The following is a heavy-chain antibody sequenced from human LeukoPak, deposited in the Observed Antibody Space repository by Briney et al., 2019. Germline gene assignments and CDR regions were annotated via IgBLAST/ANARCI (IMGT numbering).Heavy chain of an antibody. CDR1: GGSISSYY. V-gene: IGHV4-4*07. CDR3: ARDRGVRGGSYGTWFDP. CDR2: IYTSGST. Sequence: SETLSLTCTDPGGSISSYYCSWIRQPAGKGLEWIGRIYTSGSTNYNPSLKSRVTMSVDTSKNQFSLKLSSVTAADTAVYYCARDRGVRGGSYGTWFDPWGQGTLVTVSS. J-gene: IGHJ5*02. D-gene: IGHD1-26*01.